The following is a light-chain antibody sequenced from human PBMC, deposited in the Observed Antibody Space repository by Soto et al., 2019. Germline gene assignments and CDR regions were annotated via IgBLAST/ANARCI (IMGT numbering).Light chain of an antibody. V-gene: IGLV2-14*01. J-gene: IGLJ2*01. CDR2: EVS. Sequence: QSVLTQPASVSGAPGQSISISCTGTSSGIGGYKYVSWYQQHPGKVPKLTISEVSNRPSGVSNRFSGSKSGNTASLTISGLQSEDEADYYCSSYTSSYTVLFGGGTKLTLL. CDR1: SSGIGGYKY. CDR3: SSYTSSYTVL.